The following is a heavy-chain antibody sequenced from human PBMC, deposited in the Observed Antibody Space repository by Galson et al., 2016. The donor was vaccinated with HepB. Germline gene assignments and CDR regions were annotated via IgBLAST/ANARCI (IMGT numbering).Heavy chain of an antibody. D-gene: IGHD3-9*01. Sequence: TLSLTCTVSGDSISSDNYFWSWIRQHTGKGLEWSGYIYYSGSTYYNPPLQSRVTISVDTSKNQFSLKMGSVTAGDTAVYYCTRADPGYAFDIWGQGTMVTVSS. V-gene: IGHV4-31*03. CDR2: IYYSGST. J-gene: IGHJ3*02. CDR3: TRADPGYAFDI. CDR1: GDSISSDNYF.